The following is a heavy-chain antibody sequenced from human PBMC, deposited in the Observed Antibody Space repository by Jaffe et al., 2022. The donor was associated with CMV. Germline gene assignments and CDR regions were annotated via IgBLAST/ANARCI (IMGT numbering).Heavy chain of an antibody. CDR1: GGSFSGYY. CDR2: INHSGST. CDR3: ARQGGQQLVYGMDV. Sequence: QVQLQQWGAGLLKPSETLSLTCAVYGGSFSGYYWSWIRQPPGKGLEWIGEINHSGSTNYNPSLKSRVTISVDTSKNQFSLKLSSVTAADTAVYYCARQGGQQLVYGMDVWGQGTTVTVSS. V-gene: IGHV4-34*01. J-gene: IGHJ6*02. D-gene: IGHD6-13*01.